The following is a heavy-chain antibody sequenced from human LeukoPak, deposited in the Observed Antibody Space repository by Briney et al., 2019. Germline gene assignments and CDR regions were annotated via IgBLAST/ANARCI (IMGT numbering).Heavy chain of an antibody. D-gene: IGHD4-17*01. Sequence: ASVKVSCTASGYTFTSYYMHWVRRSPGQGLEWMGIINTSGGSTSYAQKFQGRVTMTRDTSTSTVYMELSSLRSEDTAVYYCARDLLYYGDPGYGMDVWGQGTTVTVSS. V-gene: IGHV1-46*01. CDR2: INTSGGST. CDR1: GYTFTSYY. J-gene: IGHJ6*02. CDR3: ARDLLYYGDPGYGMDV.